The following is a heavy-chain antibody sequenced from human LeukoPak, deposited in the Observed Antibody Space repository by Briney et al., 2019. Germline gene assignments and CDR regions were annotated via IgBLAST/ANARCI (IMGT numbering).Heavy chain of an antibody. J-gene: IGHJ6*03. V-gene: IGHV3-23*01. CDR1: GFTFSSYA. CDR3: ARGGSGAPYYSYYMDV. D-gene: IGHD3-10*01. Sequence: GGSLRLSCAASGFTFSSYAMSWVRQAPGKGLEWVSGISGSGGSTYYADSAKGRFTISRDSSKNTLYLQMNSLRAEDTAIYYCARGGSGAPYYSYYMDVWGKGTTVTVSS. CDR2: ISGSGGST.